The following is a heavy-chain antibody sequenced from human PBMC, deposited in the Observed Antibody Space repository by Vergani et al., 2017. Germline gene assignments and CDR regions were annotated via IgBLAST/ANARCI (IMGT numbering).Heavy chain of an antibody. CDR3: SRDSTSGCCPDKYGTDV. J-gene: IGHJ6*02. D-gene: IGHD2/OR15-2a*01. Sequence: VQLVESGGGLVKPGGSLRLSCAASGFTFSDFSMSWVRQAPGKGLEWVAFIGSSGPYINYADSVKGRFIISRDNTNNSLFLPLRSQRAEDAAVYYCSRDSTSGCCPDKYGTDVWGQGATVTVSS. CDR1: GFTFSDFS. V-gene: IGHV3-21*06. CDR2: IGSSGPYI.